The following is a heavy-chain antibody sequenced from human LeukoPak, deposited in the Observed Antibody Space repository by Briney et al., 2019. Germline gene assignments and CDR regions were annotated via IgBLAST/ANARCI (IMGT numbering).Heavy chain of an antibody. Sequence: GGSLRLSCAASGFTFSSYELNWVRQAPGKGLEWVSYISSGSSTIYYADSVKGRFTISRDNAKNSLYLQMNSLRAEDTAVYYCARARNEDYWGQGTLVTVSS. CDR3: ARARNEDY. J-gene: IGHJ4*02. D-gene: IGHD1-1*01. CDR2: ISSGSSTI. V-gene: IGHV3-48*03. CDR1: GFTFSSYE.